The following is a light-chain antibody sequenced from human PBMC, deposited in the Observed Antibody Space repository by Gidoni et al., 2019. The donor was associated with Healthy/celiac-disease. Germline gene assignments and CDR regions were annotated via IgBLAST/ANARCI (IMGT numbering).Light chain of an antibody. CDR2: DVS. Sequence: GSHGQSITIACTGASSNVGGYNSVSWYQQHPGNAPKLIIYDVSNRSSGVSNRVSGSTSGNTASLTISGLQAEDEGYYYCSSYTTSSTQVFGTGTKVTVL. V-gene: IGLV2-14*03. CDR1: SSNVGGYNS. CDR3: SSYTTSSTQV. J-gene: IGLJ1*01.